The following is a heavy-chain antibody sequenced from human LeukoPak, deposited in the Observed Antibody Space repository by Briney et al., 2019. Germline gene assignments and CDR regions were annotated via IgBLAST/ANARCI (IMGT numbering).Heavy chain of an antibody. D-gene: IGHD3-3*01. CDR2: ISGSGGST. J-gene: IGHJ4*02. CDR3: AKDDQTYYDFWSGYARFDY. V-gene: IGHV3-23*01. CDR1: GFTFSSYA. Sequence: GGSLRLSCAASGFTFSSYAMSWVRQAPGKGLEWVSAISGSGGSTYYADSVKGRFTISRDNSKNTLYLQMNSLRAEDTAVYYCAKDDQTYYDFWSGYARFDYWGQGTLVTVSS.